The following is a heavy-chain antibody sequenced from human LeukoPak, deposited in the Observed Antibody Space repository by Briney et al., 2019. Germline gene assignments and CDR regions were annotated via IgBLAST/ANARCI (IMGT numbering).Heavy chain of an antibody. V-gene: IGHV5-51*01. CDR1: GYSFTSYW. Sequence: GESLKISCKGSGYSFTSYWIGWVRPMPGKGLGWMGIIYPGDSDTRYSPSFQGQVTISADKSISTAYLQWSSLKASDTAMYYCARLRITTHVTTIDYWGQGTLVTVSS. CDR3: ARLRITTHVTTIDY. J-gene: IGHJ4*02. CDR2: IYPGDSDT. D-gene: IGHD4-17*01.